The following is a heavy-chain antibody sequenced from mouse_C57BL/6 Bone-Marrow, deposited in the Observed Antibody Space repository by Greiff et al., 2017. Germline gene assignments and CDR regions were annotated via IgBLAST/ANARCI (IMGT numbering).Heavy chain of an antibody. Sequence: EVMLVESGGGLVKPGGSLKLSCAASGFTFSSYAMSWVRQTPEQRLEWVATISDGGSYTYYPDNVKGRFTLSRDNAKNNLYLQMSHLKSEDTAMYYCAGNGYYHVFDYWGQGTTLTVSS. D-gene: IGHD2-3*01. CDR2: ISDGGSYT. CDR3: AGNGYYHVFDY. J-gene: IGHJ2*01. CDR1: GFTFSSYA. V-gene: IGHV5-4*03.